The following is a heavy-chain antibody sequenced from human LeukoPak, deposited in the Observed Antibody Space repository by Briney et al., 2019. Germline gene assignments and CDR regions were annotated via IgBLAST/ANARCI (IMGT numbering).Heavy chain of an antibody. CDR1: GFTFSSFA. J-gene: IGHJ4*02. D-gene: IGHD1-26*01. CDR2: ISTNGGGT. V-gene: IGHV3-23*01. CDR3: AKAQLGAMDY. Sequence: GGSLRLSCAASGFTFSSFAMNWVRQAPGKGLEWVSSISTNGGGTYYADSVRGRFTISRDNSKNTVSLQMDSLRAEDTAIYYCAKAQLGAMDYWGQGILVTVSS.